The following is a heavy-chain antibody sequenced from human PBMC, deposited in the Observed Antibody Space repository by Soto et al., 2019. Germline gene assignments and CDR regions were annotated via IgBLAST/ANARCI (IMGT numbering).Heavy chain of an antibody. D-gene: IGHD3-10*01. V-gene: IGHV4-4*09. Sequence: TSETLSLTCTVSGGPFNRYFWTWIRQAPGKGLEWIGHISPGGDTDFNPSLKSRVTISADRSKSQISLKLISVITADTATYYCAKLSGNWHYSLDYWGQGILVTVSS. CDR1: GGPFNRYF. CDR2: ISPGGDT. J-gene: IGHJ4*01. CDR3: AKLSGNWHYSLDY.